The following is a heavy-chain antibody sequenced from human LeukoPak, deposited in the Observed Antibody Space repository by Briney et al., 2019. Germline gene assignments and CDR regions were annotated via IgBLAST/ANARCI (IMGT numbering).Heavy chain of an antibody. CDR1: GGSISSYY. CDR3: ARDGITIFGVVIKAEYFQH. V-gene: IGHV4-4*07. J-gene: IGHJ1*01. Sequence: SGPGLVKPSETLSLTCTVSGGSISSYYWSWIRQPAGKGLEWIGRIYTSGSTNYNPSLKSRVTMSVDTSKNQSSLKLSSVTAADTAVYYCARDGITIFGVVIKAEYFQHWGQGTLVTVSS. D-gene: IGHD3-3*01. CDR2: IYTSGST.